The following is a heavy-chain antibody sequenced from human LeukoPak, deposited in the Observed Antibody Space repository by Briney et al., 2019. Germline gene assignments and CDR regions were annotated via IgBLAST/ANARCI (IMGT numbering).Heavy chain of an antibody. CDR1: GFTFSKYW. Sequence: HAGGSLRLSCAASGFTFSKYWMSWVRQPPGKGLEWVANIKKDGSQKYYVDSVEGRFTISRDNAKNSLYLQMNSLGAEDTAVYFCASAYYYDSRHYFDNWGQGTLVTVAS. CDR2: IKKDGSQK. CDR3: ASAYYYDSRHYFDN. V-gene: IGHV3-7*03. J-gene: IGHJ4*02. D-gene: IGHD3-22*01.